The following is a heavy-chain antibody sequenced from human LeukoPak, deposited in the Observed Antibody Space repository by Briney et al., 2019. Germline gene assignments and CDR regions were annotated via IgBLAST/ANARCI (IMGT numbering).Heavy chain of an antibody. J-gene: IGHJ4*02. CDR3: ARGLAWELSDY. CDR2: IKKDGSEK. Sequence: PGGSLRLSCAASGFTFSSYWMSWVRQAPGKGLEWVANIKKDGSEKYYVDSVKGRFTISRDNAKTSLYLQMNSLRAEDTAVYYCARGLAWELSDYWGQGTLVTVSS. D-gene: IGHD1-26*01. V-gene: IGHV3-7*01. CDR1: GFTFSSYW.